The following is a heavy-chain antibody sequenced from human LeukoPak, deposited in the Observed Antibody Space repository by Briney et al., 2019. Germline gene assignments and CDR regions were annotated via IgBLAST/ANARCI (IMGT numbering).Heavy chain of an antibody. Sequence: ASVKVSCTASGYTFTGNYLTWVRQAPGQGFEWMGWINPTTGGTNYAQKFQGRVTMTRDTYINTVYMELTGLISDDTAVYYCARDGATVVGTRADWFDAWGQGTLVTVSS. CDR2: INPTTGGT. CDR1: GYTFTGNY. V-gene: IGHV1-2*02. J-gene: IGHJ5*02. CDR3: ARDGATVVGTRADWFDA. D-gene: IGHD6-13*01.